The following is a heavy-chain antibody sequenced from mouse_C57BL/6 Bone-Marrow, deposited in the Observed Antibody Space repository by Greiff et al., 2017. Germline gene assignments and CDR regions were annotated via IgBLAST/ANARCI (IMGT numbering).Heavy chain of an antibody. D-gene: IGHD1-1*01. CDR3: AREGYYYGSWYFDV. J-gene: IGHJ1*03. V-gene: IGHV3-8*01. Sequence: EVHLVESGPGLAKPSQTLSLTCSVTGYSITSDYWNWIRKFPGNKLEYMGYISYSGSTYYNPSLNSRISITRATSKNQYYLQLNSVTTEDTATYDCAREGYYYGSWYFDVWGTGTTVTVSS. CDR2: ISYSGST. CDR1: GYSITSDY.